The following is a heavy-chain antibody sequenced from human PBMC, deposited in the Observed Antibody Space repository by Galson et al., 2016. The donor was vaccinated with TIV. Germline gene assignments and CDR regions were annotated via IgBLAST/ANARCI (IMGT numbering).Heavy chain of an antibody. CDR2: ISWDGGST. J-gene: IGHJ6*02. D-gene: IGHD3-22*01. CDR1: GFSFDDFT. CDR3: TKVPSSGFSYYYGLDV. V-gene: IGHV3-43*01. Sequence: SLRLSCAASGFSFDDFTMHWVRHPPGKGLQWVSLISWDGGSTYYADSVKGRFTLSRDNSKNSLYLQMNSLRAEDTAVYYCTKVPSSGFSYYYGLDVWGQGTTVTVSS.